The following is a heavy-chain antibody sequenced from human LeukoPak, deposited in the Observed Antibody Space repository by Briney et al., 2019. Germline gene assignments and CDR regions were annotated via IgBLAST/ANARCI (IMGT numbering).Heavy chain of an antibody. CDR1: GFSFTNAW. CDR2: IKEDGSEK. V-gene: IGHV3-7*04. Sequence: PGGSLRLSCAASGFSFTNAWMSWVRQAPGKGLEWVANIKEDGSEKYYVDSVKGRFTISRDNAKNSVYLQMNSLRAEDTAVYYCTRANFEYWGQGTLVTVYS. CDR3: TRANFEY. J-gene: IGHJ4*02.